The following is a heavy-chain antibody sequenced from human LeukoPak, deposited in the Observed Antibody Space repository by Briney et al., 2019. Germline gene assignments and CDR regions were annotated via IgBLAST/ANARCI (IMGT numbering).Heavy chain of an antibody. V-gene: IGHV3-23*01. CDR1: GFTFSNYA. Sequence: GGSLRLSCSASGFTFSNYAMTWVRQAPGKGLEWVSAISGSDGSTYYADSEEGRFSISRDNSKNTLYLQMNTLRAEDTAVYYRSRGSAIVIIPAAFSWFDPWGQGTQVTVSS. J-gene: IGHJ5*02. D-gene: IGHD2-2*01. CDR3: SRGSAIVIIPAAFSWFDP. CDR2: ISGSDGST.